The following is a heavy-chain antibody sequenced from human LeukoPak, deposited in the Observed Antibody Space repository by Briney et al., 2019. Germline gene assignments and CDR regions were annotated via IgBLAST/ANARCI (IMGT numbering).Heavy chain of an antibody. V-gene: IGHV3-48*02. CDR3: ARGIYISSSLNWFDP. CDR2: ISSSTNTI. CDR1: RFTFSSYS. D-gene: IGHD6-6*01. Sequence: GGSLRLSCAASRFTFSSYSMNWVRQAPGKGLEWVSSISSSTNTIYYADSVKGRFTISRDNAKNSLFLRMNSLRDEDTAAYYCARGIYISSSLNWFDPWGQGTLVTVSS. J-gene: IGHJ5*02.